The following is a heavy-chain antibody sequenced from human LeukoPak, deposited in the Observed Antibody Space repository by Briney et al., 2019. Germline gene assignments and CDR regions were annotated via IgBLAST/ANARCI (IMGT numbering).Heavy chain of an antibody. D-gene: IGHD3-10*01. Sequence: GGSLRLSCAASGFTVTSNYMSWVRQAPGKGLEWVSVTYSGGSTYYADSVKGRLTISRDNYKNTLYLQMNSLRAEDTAVYYCAKPQGITMAPFDYWGQGTLVTVSS. V-gene: IGHV3-66*04. CDR1: GFTVTSNY. CDR3: AKPQGITMAPFDY. CDR2: TYSGGST. J-gene: IGHJ4*02.